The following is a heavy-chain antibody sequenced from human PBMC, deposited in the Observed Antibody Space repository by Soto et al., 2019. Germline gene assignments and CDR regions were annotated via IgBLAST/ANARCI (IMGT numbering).Heavy chain of an antibody. CDR2: IWYDGSNK. Sequence: GGSLRLSCAASGFTFSSYGMHWVRQAPGKGLEWVAVIWYDGSNKYYADSVKGRFTISRDNSKNTLYLQMNSLRAEDTAVYYCARDAYCGGDCYLGVFDYWGQGTLVTVSS. CDR1: GFTFSSYG. D-gene: IGHD2-21*02. V-gene: IGHV3-33*01. J-gene: IGHJ4*02. CDR3: ARDAYCGGDCYLGVFDY.